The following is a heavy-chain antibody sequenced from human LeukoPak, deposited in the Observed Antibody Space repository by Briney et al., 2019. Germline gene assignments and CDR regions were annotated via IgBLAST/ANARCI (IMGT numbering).Heavy chain of an antibody. Sequence: GGSPRVSCAASGFSFTDYDWSWIGQAPGEGLEWVSYISGGSGYTNYADSVTGRFTISRDNARNSLYLQMNSLRAEDTAVYYCARESAITGTSCFEYWGPGNLWTVSS. CDR2: ISGGSGYT. CDR1: GFSFTDYD. D-gene: IGHD1-7*01. CDR3: ARESAITGTSCFEY. J-gene: IGHJ4*02. V-gene: IGHV3-11*06.